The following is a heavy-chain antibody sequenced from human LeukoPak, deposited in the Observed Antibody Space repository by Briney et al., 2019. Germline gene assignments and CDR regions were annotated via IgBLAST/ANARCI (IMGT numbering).Heavy chain of an antibody. D-gene: IGHD6-13*01. J-gene: IGHJ4*02. CDR1: GFTFSSYA. V-gene: IGHV3-23*01. CDR3: AKDHETAASSSFDY. Sequence: AESLTLSCAVSGFTFSSYAMSWVRQAPGKGLEWVSAISGSGGSTHYADSVKGRFTISRDNSKNTLYLQMNSLRAEDTAVYYCAKDHETAASSSFDYWGQGTLVTVSS. CDR2: ISGSGGST.